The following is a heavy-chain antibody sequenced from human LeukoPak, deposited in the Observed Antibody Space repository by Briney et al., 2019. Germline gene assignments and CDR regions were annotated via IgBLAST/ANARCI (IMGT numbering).Heavy chain of an antibody. CDR1: GFTFSSYA. CDR2: ISSNGGST. V-gene: IGHV3-64*01. J-gene: IGHJ4*02. Sequence: EGSLRLSCAASGFTFSSYAMHWVRQAPGKGLEYVSAISSNGGSTYYANSVKGRFTISRDNSKNTLYLQMGSLRAEDMAVYYCARGWYPPPTEIYFDYWGQGTLVTVSS. D-gene: IGHD6-13*01. CDR3: ARGWYPPPTEIYFDY.